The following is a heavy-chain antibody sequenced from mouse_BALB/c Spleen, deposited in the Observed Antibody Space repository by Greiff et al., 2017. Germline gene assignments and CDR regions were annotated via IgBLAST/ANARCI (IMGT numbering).Heavy chain of an antibody. J-gene: IGHJ4*01. CDR2: IWTGGGT. CDR1: GFSLTSYD. Sequence: VQLQQSGPGLVAPSQSLSITCTVSGFSLTSYDISWIRQPPGKGLEWLGVIWTGGGTNYNSAFMSRLSISKDNSKSQVFLKMNSLQTDDTAIYYCVREAMDYWGQGTSVTVSS. V-gene: IGHV2-9-2*01. CDR3: VREAMDY.